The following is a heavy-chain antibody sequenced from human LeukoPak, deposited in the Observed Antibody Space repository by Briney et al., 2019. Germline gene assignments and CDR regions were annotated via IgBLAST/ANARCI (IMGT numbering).Heavy chain of an antibody. CDR2: ISAYNGNT. CDR3: ARDGYGDYGHYYYGMDV. D-gene: IGHD4-17*01. CDR1: GYTFTSYG. V-gene: IGHV1-18*01. J-gene: IGHJ6*02. Sequence: GASVKVSCKASGYTFTSYGIRWVRQAPGQGLEWMGWISAYNGNTNYAQKLQGRVTMTTDTSTSTAYMELRSLRSDDTAVYYCARDGYGDYGHYYYGMDVWGQGTTVTVSS.